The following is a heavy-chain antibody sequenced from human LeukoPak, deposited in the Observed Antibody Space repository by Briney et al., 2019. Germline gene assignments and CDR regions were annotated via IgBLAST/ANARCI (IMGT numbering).Heavy chain of an antibody. CDR2: IYYSGST. CDR1: GGSINSGGYY. J-gene: IGHJ4*02. Sequence: SQTLSLTCSVSGGSINSGGYYWSWVRQHPGKGLEWIGYIYYSGSTYYNPSHKSRLTISLDTSMNQFSLNLTSVTAADTAAYYCARVTGTSRWYGFDYWGQGTLVTVSS. CDR3: ARVTGTSRWYGFDY. V-gene: IGHV4-31*03. D-gene: IGHD6-13*01.